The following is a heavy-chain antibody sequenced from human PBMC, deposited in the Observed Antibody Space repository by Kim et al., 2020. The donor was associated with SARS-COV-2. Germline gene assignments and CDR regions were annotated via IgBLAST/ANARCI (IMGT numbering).Heavy chain of an antibody. CDR1: GGSISSSSYY. D-gene: IGHD6-13*01. J-gene: IGHJ3*02. Sequence: SETLSLTCTVSGGSISSSSYYWGWIRQPPGKGLEWIGSIYYSGSTYYNPSLKSRVTISVDTSKNQFSLKLSSVTAADTAVYYCANTTPGIAAAEYAFDIWGQGTMVTVSS. CDR2: IYYSGST. V-gene: IGHV4-39*01. CDR3: ANTTPGIAAAEYAFDI.